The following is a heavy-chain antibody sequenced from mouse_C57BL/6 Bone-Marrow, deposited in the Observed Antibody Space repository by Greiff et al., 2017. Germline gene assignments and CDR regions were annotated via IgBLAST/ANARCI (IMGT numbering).Heavy chain of an antibody. CDR3: AREMIKGWFAY. D-gene: IGHD2-4*01. J-gene: IGHJ3*01. CDR2: IYPGSGST. Sequence: VQLQQPGAELVKPGPSVKMSCKASGSTFTSSWKTWLKRGPGQGLEWIGDIYPGSGSTNYNEKFKSKATLTVDTSSSTAYMQRSSLTSEDSAVYYCAREMIKGWFAYWGQGTLVTVSA. CDR1: GSTFTSSW. V-gene: IGHV1-55*01.